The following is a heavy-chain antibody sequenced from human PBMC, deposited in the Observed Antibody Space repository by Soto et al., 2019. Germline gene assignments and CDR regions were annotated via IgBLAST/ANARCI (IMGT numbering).Heavy chain of an antibody. CDR2: IFHSGDT. J-gene: IGHJ3*01. D-gene: IGHD6-19*01. V-gene: IGHV4-4*02. Sequence: QVQLQESGPGLVKPSGTLSLTCAVSGDSISNSRWWTWVRQPPGKGLEWIGDIFHSGDTNYNPSLKSRVFISVDKSQNQFSLKVSAVTASATAVYSCAYSTGWYRHDVWGQGTLVTVSS. CDR3: AYSTGWYRHDV. CDR1: GDSISNSRW.